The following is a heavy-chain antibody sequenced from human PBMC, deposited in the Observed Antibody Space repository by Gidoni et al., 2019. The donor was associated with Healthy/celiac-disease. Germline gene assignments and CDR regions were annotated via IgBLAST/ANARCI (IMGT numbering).Heavy chain of an antibody. V-gene: IGHV4-61*01. D-gene: IGHD3-9*01. CDR3: ARGNDILTGSPPYYFDY. J-gene: IGHJ4*02. Sequence: QVQLQESGPGLVKPSETLSLTCTVSGGSVRRGSYYWSWIWQTPGKGLERIGYIYYSGSTNYNPSLKGQVTISGDTSKNQFAMKLSSVTAADTAVYYCARGNDILTGSPPYYFDYWGQGTLVTVSS. CDR2: IYYSGST. CDR1: GGSVRRGSYY.